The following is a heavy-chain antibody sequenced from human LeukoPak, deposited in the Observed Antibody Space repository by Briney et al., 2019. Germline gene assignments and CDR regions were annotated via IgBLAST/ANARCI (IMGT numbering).Heavy chain of an antibody. Sequence: SETLSLTCTVSGGSISSSSYYWGWIRQPPGKGLEWIGSIYYSGSTYYNPSLKSRVTISVDTSKNQFSLKLSSVTAADTAVYYCARGARRLDYWGQGTLVTVSS. CDR1: GGSISSSSYY. J-gene: IGHJ4*02. V-gene: IGHV4-39*07. CDR3: ARGARRLDY. CDR2: IYYSGST.